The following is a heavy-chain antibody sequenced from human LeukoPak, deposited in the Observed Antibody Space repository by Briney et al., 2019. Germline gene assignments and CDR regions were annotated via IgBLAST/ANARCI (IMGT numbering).Heavy chain of an antibody. D-gene: IGHD2-15*01. CDR1: GFTFSSYA. J-gene: IGHJ4*02. CDR3: AKEARYCSGGSCYQDY. V-gene: IGHV3-23*01. CDR2: ISGSGGST. Sequence: GGPLRLSCAASGFTFSSYAMSWVRQAPGKGLEWVSAISGSGGSTYYADSVKGRFTISRDNSKNTLYLQMNSLRAEDTAVYYCAKEARYCSGGSCYQDYWGQGTLVTVSS.